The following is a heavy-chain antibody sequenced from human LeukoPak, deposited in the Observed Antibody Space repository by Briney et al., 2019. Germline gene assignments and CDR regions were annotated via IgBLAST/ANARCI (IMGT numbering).Heavy chain of an antibody. CDR1: AYTFIVYY. Sequence: ASVTVSCTASAYTFIVYYMDWVRQAPGPGLGRVGCTHPNSGGTNTAQKYQGRVTMTRDTSISTDYMELRSIRSEATAASYCAREQDLGGRAFDICGQGTMVTVSS. V-gene: IGHV1-2*02. D-gene: IGHD3-16*01. CDR2: THPNSGGT. J-gene: IGHJ3*02. CDR3: AREQDLGGRAFDI.